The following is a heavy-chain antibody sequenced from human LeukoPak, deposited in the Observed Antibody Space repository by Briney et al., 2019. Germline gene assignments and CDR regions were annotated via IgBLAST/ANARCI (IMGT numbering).Heavy chain of an antibody. CDR2: ISYDGSNK. Sequence: GGSLRLSCAASGFTFSSYAMHWVRQAPGKGLEWVAVISYDGSNKYYADSVKGRFTISRDNSKNTLYLQMNSLRAEDTAVYYCASPPQWLRYAFDIWGQGTMVTVSS. J-gene: IGHJ3*02. CDR1: GFTFSSYA. CDR3: ASPPQWLRYAFDI. V-gene: IGHV3-30*04. D-gene: IGHD5-12*01.